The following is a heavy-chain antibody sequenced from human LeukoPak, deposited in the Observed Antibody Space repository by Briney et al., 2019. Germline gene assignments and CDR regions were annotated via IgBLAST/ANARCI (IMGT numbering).Heavy chain of an antibody. CDR3: ARGLGGRSIFGVVIKRSHWFDP. CDR2: IYYSGST. V-gene: IGHV4-39*01. D-gene: IGHD3-3*01. J-gene: IGHJ5*02. CDR1: GGSISSSSYY. Sequence: SETLSLTCTVSGGSISSSSYYWGWIRQPPGKGLEWIGSIYYSGSTYYNPSLKSRVTISVDTSKNQFSLKLSSVTAADTAVYYCARGLGGRSIFGVVIKRSHWFDPWGQGTLVTVSS.